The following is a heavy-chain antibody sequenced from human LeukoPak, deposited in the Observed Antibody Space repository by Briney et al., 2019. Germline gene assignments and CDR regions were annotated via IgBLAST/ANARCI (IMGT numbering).Heavy chain of an antibody. CDR3: ARPDTTMGSPFDY. J-gene: IGHJ4*02. Sequence: ASVKVSCKASGYTFINYAMHWVRQAPGQGLEWMGWISSGYDNTRYSRRFQGRVTITRDTSATTVFMELNSLRSEDTAVYYCARPDTTMGSPFDYWGQGTLVTVSS. V-gene: IGHV1-3*01. D-gene: IGHD5-18*01. CDR1: GYTFINYA. CDR2: ISSGYDNT.